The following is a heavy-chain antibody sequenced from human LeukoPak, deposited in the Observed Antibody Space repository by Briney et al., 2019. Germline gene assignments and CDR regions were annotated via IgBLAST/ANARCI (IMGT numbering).Heavy chain of an antibody. Sequence: GGSLRLSCAASGFTFSRYYMSWVRQTPGKGLEWLANIKEDGSETYYVDSVKGRFTISRDNAKNSLYLQMSSLRAEDTAVYYCTRDEYSAVPTFRFDHWGQGTLVTVSS. CDR1: GFTFSRYY. CDR3: TRDEYSAVPTFRFDH. V-gene: IGHV3-7*01. CDR2: IKEDGSET. D-gene: IGHD1-26*01. J-gene: IGHJ4*02.